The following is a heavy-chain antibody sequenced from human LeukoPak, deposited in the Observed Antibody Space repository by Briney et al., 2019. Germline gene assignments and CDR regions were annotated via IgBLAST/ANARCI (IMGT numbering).Heavy chain of an antibody. CDR1: GFTFSNAW. CDR3: TTGYCSGGSCSASPDY. V-gene: IGHV3-15*01. J-gene: IGHJ4*02. Sequence: GGSLRLSCAASGFTFSNAWMSWVRQAPGKGLEWVGRIKSKTDGGTTDYAAPVKGRFTISRDDSKNTLYLQMNSLKTEDTAVYYCTTGYCSGGSCSASPDYWGQGTLVTVSS. D-gene: IGHD2-15*01. CDR2: IKSKTDGGTT.